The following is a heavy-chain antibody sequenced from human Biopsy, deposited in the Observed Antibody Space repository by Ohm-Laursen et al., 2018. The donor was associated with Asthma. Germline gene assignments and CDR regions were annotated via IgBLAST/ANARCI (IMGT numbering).Heavy chain of an antibody. D-gene: IGHD3-22*01. Sequence: SLRLSCAASGFTFSNVFNDWVRQAPGKGLEWVSSITGSGGFTYYEDSVKGRFTISRDNSRNRLYLQINRLTVEDSAVYFCARQSGQDYGDSSGFDIRGQGTKVAVSS. J-gene: IGHJ3*02. CDR2: ITGSGGFT. V-gene: IGHV3-NL1*01. CDR1: GFTFSNVF. CDR3: ARQSGQDYGDSSGFDI.